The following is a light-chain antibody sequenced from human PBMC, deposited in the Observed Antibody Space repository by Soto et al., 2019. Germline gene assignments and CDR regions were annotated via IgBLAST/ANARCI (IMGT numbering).Light chain of an antibody. V-gene: IGLV2-23*01. CDR2: DDS. CDR1: SSDVGTYNF. Sequence: QSVLTQPASVSGSPGQSLTISCTGTSSDVGTYNFVSWYQQPPGKAPKLMIYDDSKRPSGVSNRFSGSKSGNTASLTISGLQAEDEADYYCCSYAGSSTFHVIFGGWTKVTVL. J-gene: IGLJ2*01. CDR3: CSYAGSSTFHVI.